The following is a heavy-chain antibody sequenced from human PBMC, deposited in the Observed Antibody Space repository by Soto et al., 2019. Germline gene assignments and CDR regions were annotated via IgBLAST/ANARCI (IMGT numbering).Heavy chain of an antibody. Sequence: GGSLRLSCAASGFTFSNAWMNWVRQAPGKGLEWVGRIKSKTDGGTTDYAAPVKGRFTISRDDSKNTLYLQMNSLKTEDTAVYYCTTAISYDSSGYYNDYWGQGTLVTVS. CDR1: GFTFSNAW. V-gene: IGHV3-15*07. CDR2: IKSKTDGGTT. J-gene: IGHJ4*02. D-gene: IGHD3-22*01. CDR3: TTAISYDSSGYYNDY.